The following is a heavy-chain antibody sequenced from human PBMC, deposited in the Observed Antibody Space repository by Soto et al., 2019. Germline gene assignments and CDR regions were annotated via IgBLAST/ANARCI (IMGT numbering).Heavy chain of an antibody. CDR2: ITTYSGNT. CDR1: GYTFTSYG. CDR3: ARLDNWGVHCYYGMDV. D-gene: IGHD7-27*01. J-gene: IGHJ6*02. V-gene: IGHV1-18*04. Sequence: ASVKVSCKASGYTFTSYGISWVRQAPGQGLEWMGWITTYSGNTNYAQKLQGRVTMTTDTSTSTAYMELRSLRSDDTAVYYCARLDNWGVHCYYGMDVWGQGTTVTVSS.